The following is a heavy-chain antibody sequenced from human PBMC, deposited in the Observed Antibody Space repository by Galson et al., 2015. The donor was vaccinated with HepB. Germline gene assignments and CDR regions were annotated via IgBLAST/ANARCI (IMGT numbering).Heavy chain of an antibody. D-gene: IGHD3-10*01. CDR3: AKTYYYGSGSYYNPYYYYGMDV. CDR2: ISGSGGST. V-gene: IGHV3-23*01. CDR1: GFTFSSYA. J-gene: IGHJ6*02. Sequence: SLRLSCAASGFTFSSYAMSWVRQAPGKGLEWVSAISGSGGSTYYADSVKGRFTISRDNSKNTLYLQMNSLRAEDTAVYYCAKTYYYGSGSYYNPYYYYGMDVWGQGTTVTVSS.